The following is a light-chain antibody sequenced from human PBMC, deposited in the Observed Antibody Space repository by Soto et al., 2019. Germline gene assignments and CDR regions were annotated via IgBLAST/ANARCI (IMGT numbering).Light chain of an antibody. CDR1: RGISSW. CDR3: HQAHSFPLT. V-gene: IGKV1-12*01. Sequence: DIQMTQSPSSVSASVGERVSITCRASRGISSWLAWYQQKPGRAPKLLIYTGSSLQSGVPSRFSGTGSGTDFTLTSSRLQPEDVATYSCHQAHSFPLTFGGGTKVEIK. J-gene: IGKJ4*01. CDR2: TGS.